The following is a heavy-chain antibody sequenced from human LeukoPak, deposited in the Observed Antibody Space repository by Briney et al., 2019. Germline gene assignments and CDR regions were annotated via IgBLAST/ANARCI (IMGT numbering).Heavy chain of an antibody. CDR1: GYTFTGYY. CDR3: ARDYVDIVAMSYYYYMDV. D-gene: IGHD5-12*01. Sequence: ASVKVSCKASGYTFTGYYMHWVRQAPGQGLEWMGWINPNSGGTNYAQKFQGRVTMTRDTSISTAYMELSRLRSDDTAVYYCARDYVDIVAMSYYYYMDVWGKGTTVTISS. V-gene: IGHV1-2*02. J-gene: IGHJ6*03. CDR2: INPNSGGT.